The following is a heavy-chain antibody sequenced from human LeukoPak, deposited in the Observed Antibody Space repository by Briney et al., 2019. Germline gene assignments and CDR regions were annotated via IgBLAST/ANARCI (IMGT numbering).Heavy chain of an antibody. D-gene: IGHD3-22*01. J-gene: IGHJ3*02. CDR1: GDSIRTSSYY. V-gene: IGHV4-39*01. CDR2: IYYSGSP. Sequence: ETLSLTCTVSGDSIRTSSYYWGWIRPPPGKGLDWIGRIYYSGSPDYNPSLKSRVTISVDTSKNQFSLKLTSVTAADTAVYYCAIHARDSSGYQLAFDIWGQGTVVTVSS. CDR3: AIHARDSSGYQLAFDI.